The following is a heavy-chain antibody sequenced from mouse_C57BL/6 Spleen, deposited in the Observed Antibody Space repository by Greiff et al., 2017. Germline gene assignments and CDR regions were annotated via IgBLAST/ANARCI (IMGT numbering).Heavy chain of an antibody. D-gene: IGHD2-5*01. CDR2: IYPGDGDT. CDR1: GYAFSSSW. CDR3: ARDSNIAY. J-gene: IGHJ3*01. V-gene: IGHV1-82*01. Sequence: QVQLKESGPELVKPGASVKISCKASGYAFSSSWMNWVKQRPGKGLEWIGRIYPGDGDTNYNGKFKGKATLTADKSSSTAYMQLSSLTSEDSAVYFCARDSNIAYWGQGTLVTVSA.